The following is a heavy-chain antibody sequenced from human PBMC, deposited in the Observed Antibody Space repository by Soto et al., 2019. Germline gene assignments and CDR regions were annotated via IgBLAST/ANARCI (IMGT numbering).Heavy chain of an antibody. D-gene: IGHD3-10*01. V-gene: IGHV3-23*01. Sequence: EVQLLESGGGLVQPGGSLRLSCAASGFTFSHFAMSWVRQAPGKGLEWVSTLSGGDDSTYYADSVKERFTISRYNSKNTLYLQLNSLRAEDTAVYYCSKKSPYGSGTYLYYFDYWGQGTLVTVSS. CDR1: GFTFSHFA. CDR2: LSGGDDST. CDR3: SKKSPYGSGTYLYYFDY. J-gene: IGHJ4*02.